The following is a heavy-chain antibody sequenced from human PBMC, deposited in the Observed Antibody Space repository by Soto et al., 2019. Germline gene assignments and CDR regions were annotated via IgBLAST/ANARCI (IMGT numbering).Heavy chain of an antibody. J-gene: IGHJ3*01. V-gene: IGHV3-48*01. Sequence: PGGSLRLSCAASGFTFRNYGMNWVRQAPGKGLEWVSYIGIGSSTKYYADSVKGRFTISRDNAKNSLYLQMSSLRAEDTAVYYCARDQLYYNDISGRPLNAFDVWGQGTMVTV. CDR2: IGIGSSTK. CDR3: ARDQLYYNDISGRPLNAFDV. D-gene: IGHD3-22*01. CDR1: GFTFRNYG.